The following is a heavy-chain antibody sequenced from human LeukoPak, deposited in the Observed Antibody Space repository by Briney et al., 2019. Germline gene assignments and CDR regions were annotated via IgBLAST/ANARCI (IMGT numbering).Heavy chain of an antibody. CDR3: ARAYSSGWYGY. CDR2: IYYSGST. D-gene: IGHD6-19*01. J-gene: IGHJ4*02. V-gene: IGHV4-59*01. CDR1: GGSISSYY. Sequence: SETLSLTCTVSGGSISSYYWSWIRQPPGKGLEWIGYIYYSGSTNYNPSLKSRVTISVDTSKNQFSLKLSSVTAADTAVYYCARAYSSGWYGYWGQGTLVTVSS.